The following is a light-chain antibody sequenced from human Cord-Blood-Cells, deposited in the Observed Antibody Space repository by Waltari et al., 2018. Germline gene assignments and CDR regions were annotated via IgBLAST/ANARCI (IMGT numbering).Light chain of an antibody. Sequence: QSALTQPASVSGSPGQSIPISCTGTSSDVGGSNSSLRYQQHPGKAPKLRIYDVSNRPSWVSNRFSGSKSGNTASLTISGLQAEDEADYYCSSYTSSSTLWVFGGGTKLTVL. V-gene: IGLV2-14*03. CDR3: SSYTSSSTLWV. CDR1: SSDVGGSNS. CDR2: DVS. J-gene: IGLJ3*02.